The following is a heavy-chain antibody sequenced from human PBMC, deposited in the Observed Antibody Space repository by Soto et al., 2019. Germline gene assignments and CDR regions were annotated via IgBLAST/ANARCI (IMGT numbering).Heavy chain of an antibody. CDR3: ARSPPIAVTIRSSFDI. V-gene: IGHV4-59*01. D-gene: IGHD2-15*01. CDR1: GGSINTYY. Sequence: QVQLQESGPGLVKPSETLSLTCSVSGGSINTYYWSWIRQPPGKGLEWIGYIYSSGSTTYNPSLKSRVTISVDTSKKPFSLKLRSVTAADTAVYYCARSPPIAVTIRSSFDIWGQGTMVTVSS. CDR2: IYSSGST. J-gene: IGHJ3*02.